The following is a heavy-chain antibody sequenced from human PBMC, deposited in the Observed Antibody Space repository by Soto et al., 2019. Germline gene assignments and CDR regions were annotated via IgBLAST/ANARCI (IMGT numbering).Heavy chain of an antibody. V-gene: IGHV1-46*01. Sequence: ASVKVSCKASGYTFTSYYMHWVRQAPGQGLEWMGIINPSGGSTSYAQKFQGRVTITRDTSASTAYMELSSLRSEDTAVYYCARDYELAYCGGDCYSWFDPWGQGTLVNVSS. CDR3: ARDYELAYCGGDCYSWFDP. J-gene: IGHJ5*02. CDR1: GYTFTSYY. D-gene: IGHD2-21*02. CDR2: INPSGGST.